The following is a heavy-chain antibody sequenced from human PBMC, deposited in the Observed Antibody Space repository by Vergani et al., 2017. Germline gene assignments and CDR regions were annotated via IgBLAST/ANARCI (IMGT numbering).Heavy chain of an antibody. CDR2: ISAYNGNT. J-gene: IGHJ6*03. Sequence: QVQLVQSGAEVKKPGASVKVSCKASGYTFTSYGISWVRQAPGQGLEWMGWISAYNGNTNYAQKLQGRVTRTTDTSTSTAYMELRSLRSDATAVDYCARHMGGNYYYYMDVWGKGTTVTGSS. D-gene: IGHD3-16*01. CDR1: GYTFTSYG. V-gene: IGHV1-18*01. CDR3: ARHMGGNYYYYMDV.